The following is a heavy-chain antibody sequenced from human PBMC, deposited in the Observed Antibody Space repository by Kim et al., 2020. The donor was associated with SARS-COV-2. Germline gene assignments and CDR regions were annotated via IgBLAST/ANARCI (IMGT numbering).Heavy chain of an antibody. V-gene: IGHV3-23*01. CDR2: ISRSGDRT. Sequence: GGSLRLSCAASGFISSSYAMSWVRQTPGKGLEWISAISRSGDRTYYADSVKGRFTISRDNSKNTLYLQMNSLRAEDTAVYYCAKIVWSNLEHYSYGMDVWGQGTTVTVSS. CDR1: GFISSSYA. CDR3: AKIVWSNLEHYSYGMDV. J-gene: IGHJ6*02. D-gene: IGHD2-21*01.